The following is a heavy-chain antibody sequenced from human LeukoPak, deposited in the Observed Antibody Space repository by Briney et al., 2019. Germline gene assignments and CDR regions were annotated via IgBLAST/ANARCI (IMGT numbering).Heavy chain of an antibody. J-gene: IGHJ4*02. CDR3: AKLGVVIRAVLVVGFNKEAYYFDS. D-gene: IGHD2-15*01. Sequence: PGGSLRLSCVVSGITLSNYGMSWVRQAPGKGLEWVAGISDRGGSTNYAVSVKGRFTISRDNPKNTLYLQMNSLRSGDTAVYFWAKLGVVIRAVLVVGFNKEAYYFDSWGQGALVTVSS. CDR2: ISDRGGST. CDR1: GITLSNYG. V-gene: IGHV3-23*01.